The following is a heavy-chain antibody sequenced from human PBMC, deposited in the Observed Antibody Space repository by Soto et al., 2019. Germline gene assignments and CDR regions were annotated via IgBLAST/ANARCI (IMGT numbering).Heavy chain of an antibody. CDR1: GGSISSYY. CDR3: ARGGSFYDILTGPKNHPPDY. Sequence: PSETLSLTCTFSGGSISSYYWSWIRQPPGKGLEWIGYIYYSGSTNYNPSLKSRVTISVDTSKNQFSLKLSSVTAADTAVYYCARGGSFYDILTGPKNHPPDYWGQGTLGTVS. CDR2: IYYSGST. D-gene: IGHD3-9*01. J-gene: IGHJ4*02. V-gene: IGHV4-59*12.